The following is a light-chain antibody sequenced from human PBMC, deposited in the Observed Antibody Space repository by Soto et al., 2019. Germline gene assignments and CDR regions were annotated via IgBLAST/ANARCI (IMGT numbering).Light chain of an antibody. Sequence: VLRESPRTLSLSRGERATLSGGASQTVRNNYLAWYQQKPGQGPSLLIYGTSTRAGGVPDRFSGGGSGTEFNLTITSLQSEDFAVYYCHKYNGWPRTFGQGTKVDIK. V-gene: IGKV3-20*01. CDR1: QTVRNNY. CDR2: GTS. CDR3: HKYNGWPRT. J-gene: IGKJ1*01.